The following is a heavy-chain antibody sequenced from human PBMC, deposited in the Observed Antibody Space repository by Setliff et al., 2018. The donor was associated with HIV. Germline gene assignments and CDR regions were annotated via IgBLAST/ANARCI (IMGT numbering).Heavy chain of an antibody. J-gene: IGHJ4*02. V-gene: IGHV4-59*01. Sequence: PSETLSLTCSVSGDSISSYHWSWIRKTPGKGLEWIGYVSYNGNTNYNPSLKSRVTISLDTSKNQFSLNMRSVTAADTAVFYCATYKMIRGSIRIDYWGQGALVTVSS. CDR1: GDSISSYH. CDR2: VSYNGNT. D-gene: IGHD3-10*01. CDR3: ATYKMIRGSIRIDY.